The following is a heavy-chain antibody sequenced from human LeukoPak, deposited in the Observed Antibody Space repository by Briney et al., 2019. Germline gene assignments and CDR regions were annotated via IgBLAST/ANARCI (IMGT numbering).Heavy chain of an antibody. D-gene: IGHD4-17*01. CDR1: DGSLTYYD. V-gene: IGHV4-59*01. J-gene: IGHJ4*02. CDR2: IHYSDTA. CDR3: ARGYGDFRVEGRYFHS. Sequence: GALSHTCTVSDGSLTYYDWSWVGPPPGKGREFVGDIHYSDTANYNTSLRSRVTISIDTSKKHFFLKLKSVTAADTAVYYCARGYGDFRVEGRYFHSWGQGTLVTVSS.